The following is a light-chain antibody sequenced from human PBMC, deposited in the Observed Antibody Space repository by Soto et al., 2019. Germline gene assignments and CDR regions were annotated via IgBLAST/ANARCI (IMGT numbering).Light chain of an antibody. CDR3: CSYAGSSLYV. V-gene: IGLV2-23*01. Sequence: QSALTQPASVSGSPGQSITISCTGTSSDVGSYNLVSWYQHHPGKAPKLMIYEGSKRPSGVSNRFSGSKSGNTASLTISGLQAEDEADYYCCSYAGSSLYVFGTGPKLTVL. J-gene: IGLJ1*01. CDR1: SSDVGSYNL. CDR2: EGS.